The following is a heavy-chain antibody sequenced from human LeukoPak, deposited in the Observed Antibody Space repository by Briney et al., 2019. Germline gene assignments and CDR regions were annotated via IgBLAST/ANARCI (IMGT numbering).Heavy chain of an antibody. D-gene: IGHD3-16*01. J-gene: IGHJ3*02. CDR2: IYPGDSDT. CDR1: GYSFTSYW. CDR3: ARQRSVFGYDAFDI. Sequence: AGESLKISCKGSGYSFTSYWIGWVRQMPGKGLEWMGIIYPGDSDTRYSPSFQGQVTISTDKSISTAYLQWSSLKASDTAMYYCARQRSVFGYDAFDIWGQGTMVTVSS. V-gene: IGHV5-51*01.